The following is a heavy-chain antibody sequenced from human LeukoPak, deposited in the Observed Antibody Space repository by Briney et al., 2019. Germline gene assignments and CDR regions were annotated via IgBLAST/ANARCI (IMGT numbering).Heavy chain of an antibody. CDR3: ARDRGDGYSVFDY. J-gene: IGHJ4*02. Sequence: SETLSLTRTVSGGSISSSSYYWGWIRQPPGKGLEWIGSIYYSGSTYYNPSLKSRVTISVDTSKNQFSLKLSSVTAADTAVYYCARDRGDGYSVFDYWGQGTLVTVSS. CDR1: GGSISSSSYY. V-gene: IGHV4-39*07. CDR2: IYYSGST. D-gene: IGHD5-24*01.